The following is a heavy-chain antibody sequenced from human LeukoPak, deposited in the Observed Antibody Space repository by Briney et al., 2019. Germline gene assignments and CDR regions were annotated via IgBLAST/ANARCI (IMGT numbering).Heavy chain of an antibody. CDR2: INPNSGGT. V-gene: IGHV1-2*02. CDR1: GYTFTGYY. Sequence: ASVTVSCKASGYTFTGYYMHWVRQAPGQGLEWMGWINPNSGGTNYAQKFQGRVTMTRDTSISTAYMELSRLRSDDTAVYYCAREYDFDDYYYGMDVWGQGTTVTVSS. J-gene: IGHJ6*02. CDR3: AREYDFDDYYYGMDV. D-gene: IGHD3-3*01.